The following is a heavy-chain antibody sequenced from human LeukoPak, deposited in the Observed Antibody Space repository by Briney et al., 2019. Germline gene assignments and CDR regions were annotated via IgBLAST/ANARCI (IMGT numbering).Heavy chain of an antibody. CDR2: ISYDGSNK. J-gene: IGHJ6*03. CDR3: ARSPAHFFGYYMDV. CDR1: GFTFSSYA. V-gene: IGHV3-30-3*01. D-gene: IGHD3-10*01. Sequence: GGSLRLSCAASGFTFSSYAMHWVRQAPGKGLEWVAVISYDGSNKYYADSVKGRFTISRDNSKNTLYLQMNSLRAEDTAVYYCARSPAHFFGYYMDVWGKGTTVTVSS.